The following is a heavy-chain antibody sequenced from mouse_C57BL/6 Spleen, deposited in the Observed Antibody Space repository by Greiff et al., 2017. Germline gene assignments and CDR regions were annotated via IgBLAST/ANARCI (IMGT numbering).Heavy chain of an antibody. CDR3: EREIYYYGSSYRGLFGY. CDR1: GYTFTSYW. Sequence: QVQLQQPGAELVMPGASVKLSCKASGYTFTSYWMHWVKQRPGQGLEWIGEIDPSDSYTNYNQKFKGKSTLTVDKSSSTAYMQLSSLTSEDSAVYYCEREIYYYGSSYRGLFGYWGQGTTLTVSS. CDR2: IDPSDSYT. D-gene: IGHD1-1*01. V-gene: IGHV1-69*01. J-gene: IGHJ2*01.